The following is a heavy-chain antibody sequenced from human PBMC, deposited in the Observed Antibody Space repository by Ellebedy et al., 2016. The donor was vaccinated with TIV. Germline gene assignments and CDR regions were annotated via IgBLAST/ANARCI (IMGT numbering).Heavy chain of an antibody. CDR2: FSAYNGNR. CDR1: GYTFTGYG. V-gene: IGHV1-18*01. Sequence: ASVKVSCKASGYTFTGYGISWVRQAPGQGLEWMGWFSAYNGNRNFAQKVQGRVTMTTDKFTSTAYMELMNLRSDDTAVYYCARGGGEASVMMSFGYWGQGTRVTVSS. J-gene: IGHJ4*02. CDR3: ARGGGEASVMMSFGY. D-gene: IGHD2-21*01.